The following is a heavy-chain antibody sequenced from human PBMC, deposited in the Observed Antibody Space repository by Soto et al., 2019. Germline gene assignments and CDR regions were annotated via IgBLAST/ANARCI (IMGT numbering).Heavy chain of an antibody. D-gene: IGHD2-21*02. CDR1: GLSLSTTGVG. J-gene: IGHJ6*02. Sequence: QITLKESGPTLVKPTQTLTLTCTFSGLSLSTTGVGVGWIRQPPGKALEWLALIYWDDDKRYSPSLKSRLTITKDTSKNQVVLNMTNMDPVEKATYYCVQSRCGGDCLQSYSSHSYYGLDVWGQGTTVTVSS. CDR3: VQSRCGGDCLQSYSSHSYYGLDV. V-gene: IGHV2-5*02. CDR2: IYWDDDK.